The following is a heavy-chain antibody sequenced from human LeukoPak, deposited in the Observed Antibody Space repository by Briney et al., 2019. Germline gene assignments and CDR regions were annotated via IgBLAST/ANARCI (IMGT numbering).Heavy chain of an antibody. CDR3: ARDVTVSVFDY. CDR2: ISVTNGAT. V-gene: IGHV1-18*01. J-gene: IGHJ4*02. D-gene: IGHD5/OR15-5a*01. Sequence: ASVKVSCKASGGTFSSYAISWVRQAPGQGLEWMGWISVTNGATDYAQKFQGRVTLTTDTSTSTAYMELRSLRSDDTAVYYCARDVTVSVFDYWGQGTLVTVSS. CDR1: GGTFSSYA.